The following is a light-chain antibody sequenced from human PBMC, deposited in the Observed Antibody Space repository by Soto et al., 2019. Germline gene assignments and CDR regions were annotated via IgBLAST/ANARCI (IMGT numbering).Light chain of an antibody. CDR1: QSVSSSS. CDR2: CAS. V-gene: IGKV3-20*01. CDR3: QQDGSSPYT. Sequence: EIVLTQSPGTLSLSPGERATLSCRASQSVSSSSLAWYQQKPGQAPRLLIYCASSRATGIPDRFSGSGSGTDFTLTISRLEPEDCAVYYCQQDGSSPYTFGQGTKLEIK. J-gene: IGKJ2*01.